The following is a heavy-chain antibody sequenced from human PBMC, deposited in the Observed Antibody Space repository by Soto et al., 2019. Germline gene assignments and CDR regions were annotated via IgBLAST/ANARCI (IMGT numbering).Heavy chain of an antibody. J-gene: IGHJ4*02. CDR3: AHRLSRTPASGSGSWGPYYFDY. V-gene: IGHV2-5*02. Sequence: QITLKESGPTLVKPTQTLTLTCTFSGFSLSTTGVGVGWIRQPPGKALEWLALIYWDDDKRYSPSLKSRLTITKDTSKNQVVLTMTNMDPVDKATYYCAHRLSRTPASGSGSWGPYYFDYWGQGTLVTVSS. CDR1: GFSLSTTGVG. D-gene: IGHD3-10*01. CDR2: IYWDDDK.